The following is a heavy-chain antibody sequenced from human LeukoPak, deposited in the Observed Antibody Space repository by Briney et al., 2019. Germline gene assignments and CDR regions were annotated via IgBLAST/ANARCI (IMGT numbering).Heavy chain of an antibody. CDR1: GGSISSGGYY. J-gene: IGHJ4*02. D-gene: IGHD5-18*01. CDR3: ARVALYSYGPGPFDY. CDR2: IYHSGST. Sequence: SQTLSLTCTVSGGSISSGGYYWSWIRQPPGKGLEWIGYIYHSGSTYYNPSLKSRVTISVDRSKNQFSLKLSSVTAADTAVYYCARVALYSYGPGPFDYWGQGTLVTVSS. V-gene: IGHV4-30-2*01.